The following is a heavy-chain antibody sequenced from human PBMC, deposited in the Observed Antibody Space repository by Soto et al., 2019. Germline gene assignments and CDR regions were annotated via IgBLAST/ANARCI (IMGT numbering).Heavy chain of an antibody. CDR3: ARDGYSSSWYTNY. CDR2: INAGNGNT. J-gene: IGHJ4*02. Sequence: QVQLVQSGAEVKKPGASVKVSCKASGYTFTSYAMNWVRQAPGQRLEGMGWINAGNGNTKYSQKFQGRVTITRDTSASTAYMELSSLRSEDTAVYYCARDGYSSSWYTNYWGQGTLVTVSS. V-gene: IGHV1-3*01. CDR1: GYTFTSYA. D-gene: IGHD6-13*01.